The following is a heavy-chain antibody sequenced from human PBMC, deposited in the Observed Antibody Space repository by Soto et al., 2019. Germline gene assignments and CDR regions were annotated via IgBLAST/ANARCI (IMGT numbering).Heavy chain of an antibody. D-gene: IGHD3-3*02. V-gene: IGHV4-59*08. CDR2: IYYSGST. CDR3: ARIRSYYMDV. Sequence: SETQPLTCTVSGGSISSYYWSWIRQPPGKGLEWIGYIYYSGSTNYNPSLKSRVTISVDTSKNQFSLKLSSVTAADTAVYYCARIRSYYMDVWGKGTTVTVSS. CDR1: GGSISSYY. J-gene: IGHJ6*03.